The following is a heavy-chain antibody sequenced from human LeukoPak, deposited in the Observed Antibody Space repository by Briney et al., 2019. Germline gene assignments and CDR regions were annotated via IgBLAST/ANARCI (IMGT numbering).Heavy chain of an antibody. CDR1: GGTFSSYA. Sequence: SCKASGGTFSSYAMHWVRQAPGKGLEWVAVISYDGSNKYYADSVKGRFTISRDNSKNTLYLQMNSLRAEDTAVYYCARDRAYPPRYYDKEGYYYGMDVWGQGTTVTVSS. V-gene: IGHV3-30-3*01. D-gene: IGHD3-22*01. CDR2: ISYDGSNK. J-gene: IGHJ6*02. CDR3: ARDRAYPPRYYDKEGYYYGMDV.